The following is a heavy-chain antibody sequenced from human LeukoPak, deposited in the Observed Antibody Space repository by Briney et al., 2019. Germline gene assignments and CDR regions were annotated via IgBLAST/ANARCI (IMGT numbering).Heavy chain of an antibody. CDR1: GFTFSSYS. J-gene: IGHJ3*02. CDR3: ARDGSSGWQRVDAFDI. CDR2: ISSGSSTI. V-gene: IGHV3-48*01. Sequence: GGSLRLSCAASGFTFSSYSMNWVRQAPGKGLEWISYISSGSSTIYYAGSVKGRLTISRDNAKNSLYLQMNSLRAEDTAIYYCARDGSSGWQRVDAFDIWGQGTTVTVSS. D-gene: IGHD6-19*01.